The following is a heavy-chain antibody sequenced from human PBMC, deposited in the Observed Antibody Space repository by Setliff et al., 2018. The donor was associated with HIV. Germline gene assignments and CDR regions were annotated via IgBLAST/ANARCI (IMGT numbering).Heavy chain of an antibody. V-gene: IGHV3-21*01. CDR1: GFTFTSYT. D-gene: IGHD3-10*01. J-gene: IGHJ4*02. CDR3: AREMVRGVLGSISCDY. CDR2: ISSSSSYI. Sequence: GGSLRLSCAASGFTFTSYTMAWVRQAPGKGLEWVVSISSSSSYIYYADSVKDRFTISRDNSRNTMFVQMNSLRPEDTAIYYCAREMVRGVLGSISCDYWGQGTLVTVSS.